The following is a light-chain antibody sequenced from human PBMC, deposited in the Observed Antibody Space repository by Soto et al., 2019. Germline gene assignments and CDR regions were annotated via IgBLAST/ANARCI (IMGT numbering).Light chain of an antibody. CDR3: QQANNFPIT. CDR1: QGVSSW. J-gene: IGKJ5*01. Sequence: DIQLTQSPSSVSASVGDRVTITCRASQGVSSWLAWYQQKPCKAPKLLISAASILQGEVPSRFSGSGSGTDFTLTISSLQPEDFATYYCQQANNFPITFGQGTRLEIK. V-gene: IGKV1-12*01. CDR2: AAS.